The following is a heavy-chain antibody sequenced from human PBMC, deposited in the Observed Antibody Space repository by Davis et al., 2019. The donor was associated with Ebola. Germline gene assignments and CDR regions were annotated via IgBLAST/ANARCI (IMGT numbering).Heavy chain of an antibody. CDR2: IWYDGSNK. Sequence: PGGSLRLSCAASGFTFSSYGMHWVRQAPGKGLEWVAVIWYDGSNKYYADSVKGRFTISRDNSKNTLYLQMNSLRAEDTAVYYCAREQGGASYNWTPGGMDVWGQGTTVTVSS. D-gene: IGHD1-20*01. J-gene: IGHJ6*02. V-gene: IGHV3-33*01. CDR1: GFTFSSYG. CDR3: AREQGGASYNWTPGGMDV.